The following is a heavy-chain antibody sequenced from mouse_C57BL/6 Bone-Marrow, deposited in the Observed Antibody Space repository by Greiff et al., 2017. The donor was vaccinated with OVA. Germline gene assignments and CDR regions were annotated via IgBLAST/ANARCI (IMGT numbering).Heavy chain of an antibody. D-gene: IGHD1-1*01. CDR2: ISNGGGST. V-gene: IGHV5-12*01. J-gene: IGHJ1*03. CDR1: GFTFSDYY. Sequence: EVQRVESGGGLVQPGGSLKLSCAASGFTFSDYYMYWVRQTPEKRLEWVAYISNGGGSTYYPDTVKGRFTISRDNAKNTLYLQMSRLKSEDTAMYYGARHYYGSSYGYFDVWGTGTTVTVSS. CDR3: ARHYYGSSYGYFDV.